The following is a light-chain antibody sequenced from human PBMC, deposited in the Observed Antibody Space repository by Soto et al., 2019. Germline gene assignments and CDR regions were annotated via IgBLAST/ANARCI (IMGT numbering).Light chain of an antibody. CDR3: QPYNNWPLT. Sequence: IVMTQSPATLSVSPWERATLSCRASQSVSSNLAWYQQKPGQAPRLLIYGASTRATGIPARFSGSGSGTEFTLTINSLQSEDFAVYYCQPYNNWPLTFGGGTKVDIK. CDR1: QSVSSN. V-gene: IGKV3-15*01. J-gene: IGKJ4*01. CDR2: GAS.